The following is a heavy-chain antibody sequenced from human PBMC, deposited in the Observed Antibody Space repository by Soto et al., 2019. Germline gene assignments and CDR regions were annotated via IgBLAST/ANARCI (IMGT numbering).Heavy chain of an antibody. CDR2: IYYSGST. V-gene: IGHV4-39*01. D-gene: IGHD6-13*01. J-gene: IGHJ5*02. CDR3: ARHQSHSSSYVDP. Sequence: QLQLQESGPGLVKPSETLSLTCTVSGGSISSSSYYWGWIRQPPGKGPEWIGSIYYSGSTYYNPSLKSRVTISVDTSKNQFSLKLSSVTAADTAVYYCARHQSHSSSYVDPWGQGTLVTVSS. CDR1: GGSISSSSYY.